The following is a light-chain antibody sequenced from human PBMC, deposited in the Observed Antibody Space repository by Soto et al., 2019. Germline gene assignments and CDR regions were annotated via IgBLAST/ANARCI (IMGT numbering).Light chain of an antibody. V-gene: IGLV2-14*01. CDR1: SSDVGRYTY. Sequence: QSVLTQPASVSGSPGQSITISCAGTSSDVGRYTYVSWYQQHPGKAPKLIIYDVYNRPSGVSNRFSGSKSGNTASLTISGLQAEDEADYYCTSYTSNSTPYVFGGGTKVTVL. CDR3: TSYTSNSTPYV. CDR2: DVY. J-gene: IGLJ1*01.